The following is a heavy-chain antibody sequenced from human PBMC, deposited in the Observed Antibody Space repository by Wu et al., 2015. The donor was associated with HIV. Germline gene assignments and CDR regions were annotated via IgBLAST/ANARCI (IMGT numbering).Heavy chain of an antibody. Sequence: LVQSGTQMKEPGASVTISCVTSGYEFVEVLINWVRQVPGRGLEWMGWMNPRGGGVNYARQFQGKVTMTRDVYRDTAYLTLSGLTSGDTARYFXVRGRSCCGGRRHCNGATASIGTSNTWGQGTLVIV. V-gene: IGHV1-2*07. J-gene: IGHJ1*01. CDR3: VRGRSCCGGRRHCNGATASIGTSNT. CDR1: GYEFVEVL. CDR2: MNPRGGGV. D-gene: IGHD2-21*01.